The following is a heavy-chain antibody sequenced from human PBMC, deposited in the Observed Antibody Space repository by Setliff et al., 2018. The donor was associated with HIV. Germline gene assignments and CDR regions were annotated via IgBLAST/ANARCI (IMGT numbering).Heavy chain of an antibody. D-gene: IGHD3-16*01. J-gene: IGHJ4*02. V-gene: IGHV3-7*03. CDR3: VLGALTGI. Sequence: GGSLRLSCAASGFTFNTYAMSWVRQAPGKGLEWVGNIKPDGSETYYVGSVRGRFTMSRDNAKNSLYLQMNSLRTEDTAVYYCVLGALTGIWGQGTLVTVSS. CDR2: IKPDGSET. CDR1: GFTFNTYA.